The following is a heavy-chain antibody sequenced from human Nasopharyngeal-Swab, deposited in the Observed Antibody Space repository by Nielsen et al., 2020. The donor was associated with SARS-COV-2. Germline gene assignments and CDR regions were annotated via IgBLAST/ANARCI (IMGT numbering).Heavy chain of an antibody. V-gene: IGHV1-18*01. CDR1: GYTFTNYG. Sequence: ASVKVSCKASGYTFTNYGISWVRQAPGQGLEWMGWISAYNGNTNYAQKFQGRVTMTTDTSTSTACMELRSLRSDGTAMYYCARERAVYDYVWGSYRPRNHLDYWGQGTLVTVSS. J-gene: IGHJ4*02. CDR2: ISAYNGNT. CDR3: ARERAVYDYVWGSYRPRNHLDY. D-gene: IGHD3-16*02.